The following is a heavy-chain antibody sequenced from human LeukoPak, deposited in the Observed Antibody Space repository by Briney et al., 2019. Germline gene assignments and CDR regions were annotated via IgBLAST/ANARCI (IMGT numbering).Heavy chain of an antibody. CDR1: GGTFSSYA. Sequence: SVKVSCKASGGTFSSYAISWVRQAPAQGLEWMGGIIPIFGTANYAQKFQGRVTITADKSTSTAYMELSSLRSEDTAVYYCARGLAAAGTGWFHPWGQGTLVSVSS. CDR3: ARGLAAAGTGWFHP. J-gene: IGHJ5*02. V-gene: IGHV1-69*06. D-gene: IGHD6-13*01. CDR2: IIPIFGTA.